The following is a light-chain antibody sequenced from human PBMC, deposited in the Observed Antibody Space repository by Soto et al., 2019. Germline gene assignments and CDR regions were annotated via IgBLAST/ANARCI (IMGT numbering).Light chain of an antibody. CDR2: DVS. CDR3: LSYTTSTTYV. Sequence: QSVLTHPASVSGSPLQSITISCTGTSSDVGAYNHVSWFQHHPGKAPKLMIYDVSNRPSGVSNRFSGSKSGNTASLTISGLQAEDEADYYCLSYTTSTTYVFGTGTKVTVL. V-gene: IGLV2-14*03. J-gene: IGLJ1*01. CDR1: SSDVGAYNH.